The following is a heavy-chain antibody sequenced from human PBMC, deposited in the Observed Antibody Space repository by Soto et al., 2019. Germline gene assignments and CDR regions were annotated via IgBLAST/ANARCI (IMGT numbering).Heavy chain of an antibody. CDR2: ISAYNHNT. J-gene: IGHJ6*02. CDR3: GRGDPIFGVANGVDV. D-gene: IGHD3-3*01. CDR1: GYIFSNYG. V-gene: IGHV1-18*01. Sequence: QGQLVQSGSEVKKPGASLKVSCKASGYIFSNYGITWVRQAPGLGLEWLGWISAYNHNTDSAQRLQGRGTFTTDTSTSTAYMELRGLTSDDTGVYYCGRGDPIFGVANGVDVWGQGTTVTVSS.